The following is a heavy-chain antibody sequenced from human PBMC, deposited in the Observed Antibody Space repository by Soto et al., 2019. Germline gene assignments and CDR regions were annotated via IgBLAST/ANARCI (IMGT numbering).Heavy chain of an antibody. J-gene: IGHJ4*02. CDR1: GYTFAAYF. CDR2: INPYSGAT. CDR3: ERDNAETVVPAATYYFDN. Sequence: QVQLVQSGAEVRKPGASVKVSCKTSGYTFAAYFIHWVRQAPGQGLEWMGWINPYSGATSYALKFQGSVTMTSDTSISTDYMELTRMRSADTAVYYCERDNAETVVPAATYYFDNWGQGTLVTVSS. V-gene: IGHV1-2*04. D-gene: IGHD2-2*01.